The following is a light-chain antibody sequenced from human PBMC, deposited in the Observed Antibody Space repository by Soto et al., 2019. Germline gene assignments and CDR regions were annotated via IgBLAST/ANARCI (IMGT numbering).Light chain of an antibody. CDR1: QSVDSY. J-gene: IGKJ4*01. CDR2: DAS. V-gene: IGKV3-11*01. Sequence: EIVLTQSPATLSLSPGERATLSCRASQSVDSYLAWYQQKPGQAPRLLIYDASSRATGIPARFSGSGSGTDFTLTISSLESEDFAVYYCQHRRSWPLAFGGGTMVEIK. CDR3: QHRRSWPLA.